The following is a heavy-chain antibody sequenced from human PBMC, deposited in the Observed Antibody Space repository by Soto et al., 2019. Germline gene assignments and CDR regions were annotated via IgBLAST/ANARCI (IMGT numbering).Heavy chain of an antibody. Sequence: QSPTLSLTCAISGDSVSSNSAAWNWIRQSPSRGLEWLGRTYYRSKWYNDYAVSVKSRITINPDTSKNQFSLQLNSVTPEDTAVYYCARGLYYDILTGYYPTFDYWGQGTLVTVSS. CDR1: GDSVSSNSAA. CDR2: TYYRSKWYN. V-gene: IGHV6-1*01. J-gene: IGHJ4*02. D-gene: IGHD3-9*01. CDR3: ARGLYYDILTGYYPTFDY.